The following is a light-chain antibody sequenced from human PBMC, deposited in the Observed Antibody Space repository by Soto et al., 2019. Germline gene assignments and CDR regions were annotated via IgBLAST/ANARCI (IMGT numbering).Light chain of an antibody. CDR1: SSDVGGYNY. CDR3: SSYAGSNNLGV. J-gene: IGLJ3*02. CDR2: EVS. V-gene: IGLV2-8*01. Sequence: QSALTQPPSASGSPGQSVNISCTGTSSDVGGYNYVSWYQQHPGKAPKLMIYEVSKRPSGVPDRFSGSKSGNTASLTVSGLQAEDEADYYCSSYAGSNNLGVFGGGTQLTVL.